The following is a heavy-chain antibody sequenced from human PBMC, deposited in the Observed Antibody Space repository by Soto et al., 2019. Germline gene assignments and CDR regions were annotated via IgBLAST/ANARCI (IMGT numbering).Heavy chain of an antibody. V-gene: IGHV4-34*01. CDR2: INHSGST. CDR3: ARGFRGIFGVATLDYYYYYMDV. CDR1: GGSFSGYY. D-gene: IGHD3-3*01. J-gene: IGHJ6*03. Sequence: SETLSLTCAVYGGSFSGYYWSWIRQPPGKGLEWIGEINHSGSTNYNPSLKSRVTISVDTSKNQFPLKLSSVTAADTAVYYCARGFRGIFGVATLDYYYYYMDVWGKGTTVTVSS.